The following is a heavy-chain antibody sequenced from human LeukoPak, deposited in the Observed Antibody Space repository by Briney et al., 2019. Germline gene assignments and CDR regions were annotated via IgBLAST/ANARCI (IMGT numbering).Heavy chain of an antibody. D-gene: IGHD3-10*01. CDR1: GASISSPNW. CDR2: ISHSGSI. V-gene: IGHV4-4*02. CDR3: ARDSGTTGEVKFDP. Sequence: SETLSLTCAVSGASISSPNWWNWVRQSPGKELEWVGEISHSGSINYNPSLKSRVTISIDKSKNDFSLKLNSVTAADTAVYYCARDSGTTGEVKFDPWGQGTLVTVSA. J-gene: IGHJ5*02.